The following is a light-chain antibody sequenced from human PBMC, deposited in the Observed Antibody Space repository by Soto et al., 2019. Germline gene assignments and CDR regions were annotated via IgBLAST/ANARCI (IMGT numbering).Light chain of an antibody. CDR1: SSDVGGYNY. Sequence: QSALTQPPSASGSPGQSVTISCTGTSSDVGGYNYVSWHQQHPGKAPKLMIYEVTQRPSGVPDRFSGSKFGNTAYLTVSGLQAEDEADYYCSSYAGSTRGVFGTGTKVTVL. CDR2: EVT. CDR3: SSYAGSTRGV. J-gene: IGLJ1*01. V-gene: IGLV2-8*01.